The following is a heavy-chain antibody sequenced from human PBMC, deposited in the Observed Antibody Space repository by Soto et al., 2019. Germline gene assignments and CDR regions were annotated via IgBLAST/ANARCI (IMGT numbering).Heavy chain of an antibody. Sequence: KPSETLSLTCSFSVDSISTVDYFWAWIRQPPGQALEYIGYIYKSATTYYDPSFESRVAISLDTSKSQFSLNVTSVTAADTAVYFCARGRYCLTGRCFPNWFDSWGQGTLVTVSS. V-gene: IGHV4-30-4*01. D-gene: IGHD2-15*01. CDR1: VDSISTVDYF. CDR2: IYKSATT. CDR3: ARGRYCLTGRCFPNWFDS. J-gene: IGHJ5*01.